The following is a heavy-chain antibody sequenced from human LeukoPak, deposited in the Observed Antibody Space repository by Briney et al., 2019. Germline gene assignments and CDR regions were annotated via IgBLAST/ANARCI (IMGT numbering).Heavy chain of an antibody. CDR2: IYHSGST. CDR1: GYSISSGYY. J-gene: IGHJ6*03. Sequence: SETLSLTCTVSGYSISSGYYWGWIRQPPGKGLEWIGSIYHSGSTYYNPSLKSRVTISVDTSKNQFSLKLSSVTAADTALYYCARRGHYYYMDVWGKGTTVTVSS. CDR3: ARRGHYYYMDV. V-gene: IGHV4-38-2*02. D-gene: IGHD3-10*01.